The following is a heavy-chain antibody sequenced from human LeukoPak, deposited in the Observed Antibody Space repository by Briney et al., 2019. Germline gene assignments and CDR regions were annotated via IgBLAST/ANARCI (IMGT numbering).Heavy chain of an antibody. D-gene: IGHD5-12*01. Sequence: PPDTLSLTRTVSGGSISIYYWSCVRQPARDGLEWLGRIYTSGSTNYNHSLKGRVTISVDTSKNQFSLKLSSVTAADTAVYYCARGLSPSGYDRWGQGTLVTVSS. V-gene: IGHV4-4*07. CDR2: IYTSGST. CDR1: GGSISIYY. CDR3: ARGLSPSGYDR. J-gene: IGHJ4*02.